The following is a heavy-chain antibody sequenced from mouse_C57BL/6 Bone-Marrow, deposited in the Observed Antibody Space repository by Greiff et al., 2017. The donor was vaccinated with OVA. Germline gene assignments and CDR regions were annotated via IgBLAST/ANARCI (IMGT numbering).Heavy chain of an antibody. CDR1: GFSLSTSGMG. V-gene: IGHV8-12*01. CDR2: IYWDDDK. Sequence: QVTQKVSGPGILQSSQTLSLTCSFSGFSLSTSGMGVSWIRQPSGKGLEWLAHIYWDDDKRYNPSLKSRLTISKDTSRNQVFLKITSVDTADTATYYCARRGGGNWYFDVWGTGTTVTVSS. CDR3: ARRGGGNWYFDV. J-gene: IGHJ1*03.